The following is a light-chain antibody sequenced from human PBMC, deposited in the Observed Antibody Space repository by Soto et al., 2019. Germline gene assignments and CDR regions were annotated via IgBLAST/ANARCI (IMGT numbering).Light chain of an antibody. CDR1: QSLVYSDGDTY. V-gene: IGKV2-30*01. CDR3: IQYSDWPLT. J-gene: IGKJ4*01. Sequence: DVVMTQSPLSLPVTLGQPASISCKSSQSLVYSDGDTYLSWFQQRPGQSPRRLIYKVSKRESGIPVKFSGSGSVTDFALKISRVEAEDVAVYCCIQYSDWPLTFGGGTKGEIK. CDR2: KVS.